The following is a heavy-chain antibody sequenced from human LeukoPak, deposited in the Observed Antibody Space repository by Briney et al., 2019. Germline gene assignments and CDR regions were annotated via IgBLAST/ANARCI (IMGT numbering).Heavy chain of an antibody. CDR2: IDTDGSRT. J-gene: IGHJ4*02. Sequence: GGSLRLSCAASGFTFSSYWMHWVRQAPGQGLLWVSRIDTDGSRTGYADSVRGRFTISRDNAKNTLYLQMNNLRAEDTAVYYRTKDYGSGAYLDYWGQGTLVTVSS. D-gene: IGHD3-10*01. V-gene: IGHV3-74*01. CDR3: TKDYGSGAYLDY. CDR1: GFTFSSYW.